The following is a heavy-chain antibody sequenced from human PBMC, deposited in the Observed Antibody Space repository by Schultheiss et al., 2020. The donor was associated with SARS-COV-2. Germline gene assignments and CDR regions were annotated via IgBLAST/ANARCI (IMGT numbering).Heavy chain of an antibody. J-gene: IGHJ5*02. Sequence: GGSLRLSCAASGFTFSSYAMHWVRQAPGKGLEWVAVISYDGSNKYYADSVKGRFTISRDNSKNTLYLQMNSLRAEDTAVYYCARLMDDFWSGPKGWFDPWGQGTLVTGSS. CDR1: GFTFSSYA. CDR2: ISYDGSNK. V-gene: IGHV3-30*04. CDR3: ARLMDDFWSGPKGWFDP. D-gene: IGHD3-3*01.